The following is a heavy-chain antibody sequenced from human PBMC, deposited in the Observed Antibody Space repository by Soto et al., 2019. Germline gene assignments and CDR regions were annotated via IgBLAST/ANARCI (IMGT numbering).Heavy chain of an antibody. CDR3: ARDRHIVVVPAAPRLNYYYYGMDV. V-gene: IGHV3-48*03. Sequence: PGGSLRLSCAASGFTFSSYAMSWVRQAPGKGLEWVSYISSSGSTIYYADSVKGRFTISRDNAKNSLYLQMNSLRAEDTAVYYCARDRHIVVVPAAPRLNYYYYGMDVWGQGTTVTVSS. J-gene: IGHJ6*02. CDR1: GFTFSSYA. CDR2: ISSSGSTI. D-gene: IGHD2-2*01.